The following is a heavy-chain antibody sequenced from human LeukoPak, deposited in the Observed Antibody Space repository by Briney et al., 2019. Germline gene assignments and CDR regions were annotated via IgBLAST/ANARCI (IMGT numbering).Heavy chain of an antibody. V-gene: IGHV4-59*01. CDR1: GGSISSYY. Sequence: SETLSLTCTVSGGSISSYYWSWIRQPPGKGLEWIGYIYYRGSTNYNSSLKSRVTISVDTSKNQFSLKLSSVTAADTAVYYCATLGAHGDAFDIWGQGTMVTVSS. J-gene: IGHJ3*02. CDR2: IYYRGST. CDR3: ATLGAHGDAFDI.